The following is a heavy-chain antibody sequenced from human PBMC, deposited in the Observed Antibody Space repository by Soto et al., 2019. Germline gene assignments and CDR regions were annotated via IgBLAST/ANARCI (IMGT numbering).Heavy chain of an antibody. CDR2: ISYDGRNK. D-gene: IGHD2-8*01. CDR3: SRGLKGGSDA. CDR1: GFVSNDYD. J-gene: IGHJ5*02. Sequence: QVQLAESGGGLVQPGRSLRLSCATSGFVSNDYDIHWVRQAPGKGLAWLASISYDGRNKYYADSVKGRFTISRDNSKNTLSLQINSLGADDTAVYYCSRGLKGGSDAWGPGTLVTVSS. V-gene: IGHV3-30*03.